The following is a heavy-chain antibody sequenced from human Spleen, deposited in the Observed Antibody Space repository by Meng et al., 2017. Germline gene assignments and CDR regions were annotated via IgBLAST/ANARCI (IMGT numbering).Heavy chain of an antibody. Sequence: GESLKISCAASGFTFSSYSMNWVRQAPGKGLEWVSSVSTSSSYIYYADSVKGRFSISRDNAKNSLYLQMDSLRAEDTAVYYCAREYCSGGSCYLYYFDYWGQGTLVTVSS. CDR1: GFTFSSYS. CDR3: AREYCSGGSCYLYYFDY. D-gene: IGHD2-15*01. J-gene: IGHJ4*02. V-gene: IGHV3-21*01. CDR2: VSTSSSYI.